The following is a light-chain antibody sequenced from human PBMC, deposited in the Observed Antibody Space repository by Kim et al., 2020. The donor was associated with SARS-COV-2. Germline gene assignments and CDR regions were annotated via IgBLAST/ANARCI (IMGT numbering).Light chain of an antibody. V-gene: IGKV1-5*03. CDR1: QTISTW. CDR2: MAS. J-gene: IGKJ4*01. Sequence: DIRMTQSPSTLSASVGDRVTITCRASQTISTWLAWYQQKPGKAPKLLIYMASTLQSGVPSRFSGSGSGTEFTLTISSLQPDDFATYYCQEYESYGALTFGGGTKVDIK. CDR3: QEYESYGALT.